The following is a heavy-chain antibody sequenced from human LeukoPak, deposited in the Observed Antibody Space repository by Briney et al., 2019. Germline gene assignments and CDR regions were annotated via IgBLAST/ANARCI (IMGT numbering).Heavy chain of an antibody. V-gene: IGHV3-30*03. CDR3: ASEGIAVAGTFDY. CDR2: ISYDGSNK. CDR1: GFTFSSYG. J-gene: IGHJ4*02. Sequence: GGSLRLSCAASGFTFSSYGMHWVRQAPGKGLEWVAVISYDGSNKYYADSVKGRFTISRDNSKNTLYLQMNSLRAEDTAVYYCASEGIAVAGTFDYWGQGTLVTVSS. D-gene: IGHD6-19*01.